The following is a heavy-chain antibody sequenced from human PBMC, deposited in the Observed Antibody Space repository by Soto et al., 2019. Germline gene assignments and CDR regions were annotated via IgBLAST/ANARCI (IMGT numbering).Heavy chain of an antibody. CDR3: ARLGWGDGDSDY. CDR2: ILYTGTT. Sequence: QLQLQESGPGLVKSSETLSLTCTVSGGSISNSNYFWGWIRQAPVKGLEWIGSILYTGTTSYNSSLEGRVAISVDTSNNQFSLKLNSVTAADTAVYYCARLGWGDGDSDYWGQGTLVTVSS. J-gene: IGHJ4*02. D-gene: IGHD2-21*01. V-gene: IGHV4-39*01. CDR1: GGSISNSNYF.